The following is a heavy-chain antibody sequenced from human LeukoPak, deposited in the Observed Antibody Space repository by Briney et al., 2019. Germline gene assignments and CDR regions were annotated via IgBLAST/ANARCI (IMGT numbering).Heavy chain of an antibody. Sequence: GGSLRLSCVASGFTLSGSAMHWVRQASGKGLEWVGRIRSKANSYATAYAASVKGRFTISRDDSKNTAYLQMNSLKTEDTAVYYCTRGPACSTSCYYYFDYWGQGTLVTVSS. V-gene: IGHV3-73*01. CDR3: TRGPACSTSCYYYFDY. CDR1: GFTLSGSA. J-gene: IGHJ4*02. D-gene: IGHD2-2*01. CDR2: IRSKANSYAT.